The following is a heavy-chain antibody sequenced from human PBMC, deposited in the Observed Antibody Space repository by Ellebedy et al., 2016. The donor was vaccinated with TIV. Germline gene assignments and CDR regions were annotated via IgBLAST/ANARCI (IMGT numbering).Heavy chain of an antibody. CDR2: MSYSGSS. D-gene: IGHD3-16*01. Sequence: SETLSLTXTVSGGSISSGTFFWGWVRQPPGKGLEWIGTMSYSGSSYYNPSLKSRVSISVDTSNKQFSLKLRSVTAADTAVYYCAGHHGLREVSKWGQGTLVTVSS. V-gene: IGHV4-39*01. J-gene: IGHJ4*02. CDR3: AGHHGLREVSK. CDR1: GGSISSGTFF.